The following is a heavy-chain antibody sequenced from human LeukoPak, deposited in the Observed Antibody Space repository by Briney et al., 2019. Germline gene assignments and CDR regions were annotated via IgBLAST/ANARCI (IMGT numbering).Heavy chain of an antibody. J-gene: IGHJ4*02. D-gene: IGHD3-3*01. V-gene: IGHV3-48*01. CDR1: GFTFSRDS. CDR2: INGGSSPI. Sequence: GGSLRLSCAASGFTFSRDSMNWVRQAPGKGLEWVSYINGGSSPIYYADSVRGRFTVSRDNAKNSLYLQMNSLRAEDTAVYYRANEKNDFWSGYLDYWGQGTLVIVSS. CDR3: ANEKNDFWSGYLDY.